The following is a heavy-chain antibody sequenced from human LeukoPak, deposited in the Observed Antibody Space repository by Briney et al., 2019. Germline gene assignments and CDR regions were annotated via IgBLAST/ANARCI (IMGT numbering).Heavy chain of an antibody. Sequence: PGRSLRLSCAASGFTFSSYGMPWVRQAPGKGLEWVAVIWYDGSNKYYADSVKGRFTISRDNSKNTLYLQMNSLRAEDTALYYCAREGDAFDFWGQGTMVTVSS. V-gene: IGHV3-33*01. CDR3: AREGDAFDF. CDR2: IWYDGSNK. J-gene: IGHJ3*01. CDR1: GFTFSSYG.